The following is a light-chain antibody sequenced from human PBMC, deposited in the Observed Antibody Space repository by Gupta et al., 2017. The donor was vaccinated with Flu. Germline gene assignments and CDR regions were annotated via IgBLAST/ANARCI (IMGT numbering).Light chain of an antibody. V-gene: IGKV1-5*03. CDR2: KAT. J-gene: IGKJ2*01. CDR3: QQSKGALRI. CDR1: QKIRNR. Sequence: PSTLSASIGDKVTITCRASQKIRNRLVWSPQKPGKPPTLPIYKATKVERGIPSRFSGGVSGTDFTLTISSLKPDDFATYYCQQSKGALRILGEGTKVEIK.